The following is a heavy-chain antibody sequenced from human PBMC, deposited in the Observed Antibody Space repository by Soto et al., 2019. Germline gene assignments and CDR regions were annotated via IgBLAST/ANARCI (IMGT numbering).Heavy chain of an antibody. CDR3: ARQHSPRFEYYFDY. V-gene: IGHV4-31*03. CDR1: GGSISSGGYY. D-gene: IGHD3-3*01. J-gene: IGHJ4*02. Sequence: PSETLSLTCTVSGGSISSGGYYWSWIRQHPGKGLEWIGYIYYSGSTYYNPSLKSRVTISVDTSKNQFSLKLSSVTAADTAEHYCARQHSPRFEYYFDYWGQGTLVTVSS. CDR2: IYYSGST.